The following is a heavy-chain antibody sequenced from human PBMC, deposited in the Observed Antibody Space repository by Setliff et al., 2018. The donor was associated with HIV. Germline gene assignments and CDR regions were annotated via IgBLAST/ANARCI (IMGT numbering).Heavy chain of an antibody. CDR2: VYSRGNT. CDR1: GDSFTTTSHS. J-gene: IGHJ6*03. D-gene: IGHD5-18*01. CDR3: ARHCGYSPGQICYYYLDI. Sequence: PSETLSLTCDVSGDSFTTTSHSWAWLRQPAGRGLEWIGHVYSRGNTDYNPSLASRVSILMSTSKNQFSLNLSSVTAADTAVYYCARHCGYSPGQICYYYLDIWGKGTTVTVSS. V-gene: IGHV4-61*09.